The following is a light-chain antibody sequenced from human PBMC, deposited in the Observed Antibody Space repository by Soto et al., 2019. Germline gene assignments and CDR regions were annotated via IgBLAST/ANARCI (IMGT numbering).Light chain of an antibody. J-gene: IGKJ5*01. V-gene: IGKV1-39*01. CDR2: GSS. CDR1: QTINAY. CDR3: QQSYDTPYT. Sequence: IQMTQSPSSLSASVGARVPITCRASQTINAYISWYQQQPGKAPGLLIYGSSTLQSGVPSRFSGSGSGTEFTLTISNLQPEDFATYFCQQSYDTPYTFGQGTRLEI.